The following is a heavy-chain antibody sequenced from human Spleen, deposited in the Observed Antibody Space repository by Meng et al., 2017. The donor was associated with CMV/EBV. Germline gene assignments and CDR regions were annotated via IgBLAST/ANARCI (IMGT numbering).Heavy chain of an antibody. CDR2: INPNSGGT. CDR1: GYPFTDYF. Sequence: ASVKVSCKASGYPFTDYFMHWVRQAPGQGLEWMGWINPNSGGTNYAQQFQGRVTMTRDTSISTAYMELSRLRSDDTAVYYCARGLGCSSASCNYYYGLDVWGQGTTVTVSS. CDR3: ARGLGCSSASCNYYYGLDV. J-gene: IGHJ6*02. V-gene: IGHV1-2*02. D-gene: IGHD2-2*01.